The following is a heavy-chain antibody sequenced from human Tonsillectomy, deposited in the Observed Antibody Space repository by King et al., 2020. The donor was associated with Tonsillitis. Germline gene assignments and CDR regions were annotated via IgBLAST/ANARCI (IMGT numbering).Heavy chain of an antibody. D-gene: IGHD1-26*01. J-gene: IGHJ4*02. CDR3: ARVGGSGSQHNDY. CDR2: IHYSGST. V-gene: IGHV4-39*07. Sequence: QLQESGPGLVKPSETLSLTCTVSGGSISSSSHYWGWIRQPPGTGLEWIATIHYSGSTYYNPSLKSRVTMSVETSKNQFSLKLSSVTAADTAVYYCARVGGSGSQHNDYWGQGTLVTVSS. CDR1: GGSISSSSHY.